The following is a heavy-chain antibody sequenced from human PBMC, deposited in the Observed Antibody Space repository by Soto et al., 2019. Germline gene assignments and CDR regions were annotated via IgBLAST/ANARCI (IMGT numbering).Heavy chain of an antibody. D-gene: IGHD2-15*01. V-gene: IGHV1-69*13. CDR1: GGTFRSYA. CDR2: LITIFGKE. CDR3: ARDVEKPCIGGSCFSNWFDS. Sequence: ASVQVSCQASGGTFRSYAISWVRLAPGQGLAWMGGLITIFGKENYAQKLQGRVTITADGSTSTAHMQLNSLRSEDTAVYYCARDVEKPCIGGSCFSNWFDSWGQGTLVTVSS. J-gene: IGHJ5*01.